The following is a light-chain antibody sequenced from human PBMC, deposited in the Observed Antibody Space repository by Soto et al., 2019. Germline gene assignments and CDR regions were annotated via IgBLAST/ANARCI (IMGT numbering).Light chain of an antibody. Sequence: QSVLTQPPSASGTPGQRVTISCSGSSSNIGSNYVYWYQQLPGTAPKLLIYRNNQRPSGVPGRFSGSKSGTSASLAISGLRSEDEGDYYCAAWDDSLSGPWVFGGGTKVTVL. CDR1: SSNIGSNY. CDR2: RNN. CDR3: AAWDDSLSGPWV. V-gene: IGLV1-47*01. J-gene: IGLJ3*02.